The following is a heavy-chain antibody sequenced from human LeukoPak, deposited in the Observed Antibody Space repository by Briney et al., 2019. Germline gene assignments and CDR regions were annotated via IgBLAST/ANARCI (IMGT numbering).Heavy chain of an antibody. J-gene: IGHJ1*01. CDR2: MSTSGST. CDR1: GGSISSGSYY. Sequence: PSETLSLTCTVSGGSISSGSYYWSYIRQPAGKGLEWIGRMSTSGSTNYNPSLKSRVTISVDTSKNQFSLKLSSVTAADTAVYYCARVTPNKYCSGGSCRHPEYFQHWGQGTLVTVSS. D-gene: IGHD2-15*01. V-gene: IGHV4-61*02. CDR3: ARVTPNKYCSGGSCRHPEYFQH.